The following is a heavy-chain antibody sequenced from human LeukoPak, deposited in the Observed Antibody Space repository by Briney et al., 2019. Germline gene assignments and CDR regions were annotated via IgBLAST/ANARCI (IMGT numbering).Heavy chain of an antibody. D-gene: IGHD3-22*01. CDR1: GYSISSGDY. Sequence: SETLSLTCSVSGYSISSGDYWGWIRQPPGKGLEWIGSIHHSGSAYYNPSLNSRVTISVDTSKNQFSLNLSSVTAADTAVYYCARRMYYYDSSGYRRAFDIWGQGTMVTVSS. CDR2: IHHSGSA. CDR3: ARRMYYYDSSGYRRAFDI. V-gene: IGHV4-38-2*02. J-gene: IGHJ3*02.